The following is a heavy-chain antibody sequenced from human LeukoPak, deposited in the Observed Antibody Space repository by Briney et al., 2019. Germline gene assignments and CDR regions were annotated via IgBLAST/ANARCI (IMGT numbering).Heavy chain of an antibody. Sequence: SETLSLTCTVSGGSISSHYWSWIRQPPGKGLEWIGYIYYSGSANHNPSLKSRVTISVDTSKNQFSLKLSSVTAADTAVYYCARKAESEDRPGGYSYGYLDPWGQGTLVTVSS. CDR3: ARKAESEDRPGGYSYGYLDP. CDR2: IYYSGSA. J-gene: IGHJ5*02. D-gene: IGHD5-18*01. V-gene: IGHV4-59*11. CDR1: GGSISSHY.